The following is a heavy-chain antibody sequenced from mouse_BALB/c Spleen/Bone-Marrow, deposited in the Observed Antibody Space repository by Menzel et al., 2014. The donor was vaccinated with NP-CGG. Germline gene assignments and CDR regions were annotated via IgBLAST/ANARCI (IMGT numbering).Heavy chain of an antibody. J-gene: IGHJ4*01. CDR2: INPGSGGN. D-gene: IGHD2-3*01. Sequence: QVQLQQSGVELVKPGTSVMVSCKASGYAFTNYLIEWVKQRPGQGLEWIGVINPGSGGNNYNEKFKDKATLTADKSSSTAYMQLSSLTSDDSAVYFCARSIYDGYSEAMDYWGQGTSVTVSS. CDR1: GYAFTNYL. CDR3: ARSIYDGYSEAMDY. V-gene: IGHV1-54*03.